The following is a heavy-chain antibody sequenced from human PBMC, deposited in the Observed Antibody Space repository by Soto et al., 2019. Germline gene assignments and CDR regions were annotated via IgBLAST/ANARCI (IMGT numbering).Heavy chain of an antibody. D-gene: IGHD5-12*01. Sequence: QVQLQESGPGLVKSSETLSLTCTVSGGSVSSEHYYWNWIRQPPGKGLEWIGYFFYTGSTNYNPSLASRLTMSVDVSKNHFSLRLNSVTAADTAVYYCAGGTDGKKVAYWGQGALVTVSS. V-gene: IGHV4-61*03. CDR1: GGSVSSEHYY. CDR2: FFYTGST. J-gene: IGHJ4*02. CDR3: AGGTDGKKVAY.